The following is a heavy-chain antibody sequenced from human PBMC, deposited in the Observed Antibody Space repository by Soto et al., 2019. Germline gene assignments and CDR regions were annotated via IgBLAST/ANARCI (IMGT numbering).Heavy chain of an antibody. D-gene: IGHD1-7*01. CDR1: GFSFSDAW. Sequence: EVQLAVSGGGFVKPGGSLRLSCAVSGFSFSDAWLNWVRQAPGKGLEWVGRIKTKSDSAATDYAAPVKGRFIISRDDSKNTLFLQLNSLQAEDTAVYYCTTDLQNRRYTSNFYWGQGTLVTVSS. J-gene: IGHJ4*02. CDR2: IKTKSDSAAT. CDR3: TTDLQNRRYTSNFY. V-gene: IGHV3-15*07.